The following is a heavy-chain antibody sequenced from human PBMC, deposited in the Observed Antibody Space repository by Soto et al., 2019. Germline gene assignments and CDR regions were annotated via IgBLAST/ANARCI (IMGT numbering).Heavy chain of an antibody. J-gene: IGHJ5*02. V-gene: IGHV4-4*07. CDR3: ARENTPEMTRGWFAP. CDR1: GVPITDSY. Sequence: QAQLQVSGPGVVKPAETLSLICDVSGVPITDSYWSWIRQSHGKGQEWIGRVHAGGSFHYNPSLRRRAAISVDTSKSQVSLSLTSVPAADTAVYFCARENTPEMTRGWFAPWGQGTLVTVSS. CDR2: VHAGGSF. D-gene: IGHD3-10*01.